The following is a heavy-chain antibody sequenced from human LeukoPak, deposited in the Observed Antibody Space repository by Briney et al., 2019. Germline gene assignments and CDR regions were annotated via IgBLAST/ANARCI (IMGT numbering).Heavy chain of an antibody. V-gene: IGHV3-43*02. Sequence: GGSLRLSCAASGFTFDDYAMHWVRQGPGKGLEWVSYISGDGSTTYYADSVKGRFAISRDNSKTSLYLQMNSLRTEDTALYYCAKALTPTGFYMHYWGQGTLVTVSS. J-gene: IGHJ4*02. CDR2: ISGDGSTT. D-gene: IGHD3-9*01. CDR3: AKALTPTGFYMHY. CDR1: GFTFDDYA.